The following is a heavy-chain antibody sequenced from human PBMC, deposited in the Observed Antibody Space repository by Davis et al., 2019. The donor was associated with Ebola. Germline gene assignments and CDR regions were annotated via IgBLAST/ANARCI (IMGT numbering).Heavy chain of an antibody. CDR2: INPNSGGT. V-gene: IGHV1-69*13. CDR1: GGTFSSYA. Sequence: SVKVSCKASGGTFSSYAISWVRQAPGQGLEWMGWINPNSGGTNYAQKFQGRVTITADESTSTAYMELSSLRSEDTAVYYCASAIVVVPPAVPYYYYGMDVWGQGTTVTVSS. CDR3: ASAIVVVPPAVPYYYYGMDV. J-gene: IGHJ6*02. D-gene: IGHD2-2*01.